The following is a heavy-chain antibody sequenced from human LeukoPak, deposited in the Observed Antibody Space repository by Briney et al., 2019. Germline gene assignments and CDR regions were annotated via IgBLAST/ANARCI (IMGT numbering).Heavy chain of an antibody. CDR3: ARDYDYGSGSYILDY. J-gene: IGHJ4*02. CDR1: GYTFTSYA. V-gene: IGHV1-3*01. Sequence: ASVKVSCKASGYTFTSYAMHWVRQAPGQRLEWMGWINAGNGNTKYSQKFQGRVTITRDTSASTAYMELSSLRSEDTAVYYCARDYDYGSGSYILDYWGQGTQVTVSS. CDR2: INAGNGNT. D-gene: IGHD3-10*01.